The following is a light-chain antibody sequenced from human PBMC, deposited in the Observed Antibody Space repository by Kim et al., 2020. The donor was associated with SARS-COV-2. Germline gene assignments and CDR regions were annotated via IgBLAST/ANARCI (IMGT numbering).Light chain of an antibody. CDR1: QSITSW. V-gene: IGKV1-5*03. CDR3: QQYNSYSGT. CDR2: KTS. J-gene: IGKJ1*01. Sequence: DILMTQSPSTLSASVGDTVTITCRASQSITSWLAWYQQKPGKAPNLLIYKTSTLESGVPSRFSGSGSGTEFTLTISSLQPDDFATYYCQQYNSYSGTFGQGTKVDIK.